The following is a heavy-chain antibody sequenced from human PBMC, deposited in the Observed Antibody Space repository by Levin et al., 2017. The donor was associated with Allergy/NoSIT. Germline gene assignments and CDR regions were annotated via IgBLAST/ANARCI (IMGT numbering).Heavy chain of an antibody. Sequence: SQTLSLTCTVSGGSISSYYWSWIRQPPGKGLEWIGYIYYSGSTNYNPSLKSRVTISVDTSKNQFSLKLSSVTAADTAVYYCARGANTELDYWGQGTLVTVSS. CDR3: ARGANTELDY. CDR1: GGSISSYY. CDR2: IYYSGST. D-gene: IGHD1-26*01. V-gene: IGHV4-59*01. J-gene: IGHJ4*02.